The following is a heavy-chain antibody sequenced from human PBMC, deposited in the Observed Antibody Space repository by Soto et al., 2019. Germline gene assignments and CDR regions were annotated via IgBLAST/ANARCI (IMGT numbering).Heavy chain of an antibody. D-gene: IGHD3-9*01. Sequence: GGSLRLSCAASGFTFSSYIMNWVRQAPGKGLEWVSYISSSSTIYYADSVKGRFTISRDNAKNSLYLQMNSLRAEDTAVYYCARVPFYDFWSGYSYDILTGYYRTFFDYWGQGTLVTVSS. V-gene: IGHV3-48*01. CDR2: ISSSSTI. CDR1: GFTFSSYI. J-gene: IGHJ4*02. CDR3: ARVPFYDFWSGYSYDILTGYYRTFFDY.